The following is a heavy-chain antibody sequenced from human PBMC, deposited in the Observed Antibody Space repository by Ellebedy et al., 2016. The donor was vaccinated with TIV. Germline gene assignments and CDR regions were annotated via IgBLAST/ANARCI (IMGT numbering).Heavy chain of an antibody. D-gene: IGHD1-26*01. CDR1: GFTFSSYT. V-gene: IGHV3-64D*06. CDR2: LKSDGGSS. Sequence: PGGSLRLSCSASGFTFSSYTMHWVRQAPGKGLGFVSALKSDGGSSYYADSVQGRFTISRDNSKNTLFLQMSSLRTDDTAVYYCVKAPTTTTWAPFDYWGQGTLVTVSS. J-gene: IGHJ4*02. CDR3: VKAPTTTTWAPFDY.